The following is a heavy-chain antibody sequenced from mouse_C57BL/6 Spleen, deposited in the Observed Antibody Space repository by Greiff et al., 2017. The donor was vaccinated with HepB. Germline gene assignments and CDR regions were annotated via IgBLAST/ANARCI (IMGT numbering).Heavy chain of an antibody. CDR2: INPNNGGT. V-gene: IGHV1-18*01. CDR3: ARRGVTTRVYFDY. Sequence: EVQLQQSGPELVKPGASVKIPCKASGYTFTDYNMDWVKQSHGKSLEWIGDINPNNGGTIYNQKFKGKATLTVDKSSSKAYMELRSLTSEDTAVYYCARRGVTTRVYFDYWGQGTTLTVSS. J-gene: IGHJ2*01. CDR1: GYTFTDYN. D-gene: IGHD2-2*01.